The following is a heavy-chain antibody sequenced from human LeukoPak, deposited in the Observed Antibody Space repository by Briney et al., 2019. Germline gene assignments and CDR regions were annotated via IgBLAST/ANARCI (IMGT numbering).Heavy chain of an antibody. CDR2: INHSGST. Sequence: PSETLSLTCAVYGGSFSGYYWSWIRQPQGKGLEWIGEINHSGSTNYNPSLKSRVTISVDTSKNQFSLKLSSVTAADTAVYYCARELNYYGSGSYYNLKYYYYYMDVWGKGTTVTVSS. J-gene: IGHJ6*03. V-gene: IGHV4-34*01. CDR1: GGSFSGYY. CDR3: ARELNYYGSGSYYNLKYYYYYMDV. D-gene: IGHD3-10*01.